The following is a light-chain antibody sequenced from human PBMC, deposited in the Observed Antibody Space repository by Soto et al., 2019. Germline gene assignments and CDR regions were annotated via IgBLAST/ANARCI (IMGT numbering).Light chain of an antibody. CDR2: DVN. Sequence: QSALTQPRSVSGSPGQSVTLSCTGISSDVDGYDSVSWYQQYPGKAPKLMIYDVNKRPSGVPARFSGSKSGNTASLTISGLQAEDEADYYCCSYAGGHALFGGGTKVTVL. CDR1: SSDVDGYDS. CDR3: CSYAGGHAL. V-gene: IGLV2-11*01. J-gene: IGLJ2*01.